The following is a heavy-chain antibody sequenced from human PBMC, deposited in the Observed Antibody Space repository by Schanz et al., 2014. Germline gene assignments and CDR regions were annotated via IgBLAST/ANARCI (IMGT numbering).Heavy chain of an antibody. D-gene: IGHD3-22*01. J-gene: IGHJ4*02. CDR1: GFTFSTYA. Sequence: VQLLQSGGALVQPGGSLRLSCSASGFTFSTYAMSWARQTPGKGLEWVSRMIGSGSSVFYADSVKGRFTISRDNLKNTVYLQMNSLRAGDTAVYYCAKDGRLPYYGTGSDFDYWGQGTLXAVSS. V-gene: IGHV3-23*01. CDR2: MIGSGSSV. CDR3: AKDGRLPYYGTGSDFDY.